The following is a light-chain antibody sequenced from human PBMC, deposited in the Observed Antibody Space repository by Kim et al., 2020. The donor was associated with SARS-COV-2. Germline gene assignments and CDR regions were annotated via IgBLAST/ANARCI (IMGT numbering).Light chain of an antibody. CDR3: QVWDSSSDHV. CDR2: YDS. V-gene: IGLV3-21*04. Sequence: VAPGKTARMTCGGNNIGSKSVHRYQQKPGQAPVLVIYYDSDRPSGIPERFSGSNSGNAATLTISRVEAGDEADYYCQVWDSSSDHVFGTGTKVTVL. J-gene: IGLJ1*01. CDR1: NIGSKS.